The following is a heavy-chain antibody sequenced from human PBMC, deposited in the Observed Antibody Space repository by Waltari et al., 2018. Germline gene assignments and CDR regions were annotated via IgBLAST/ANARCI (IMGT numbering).Heavy chain of an antibody. V-gene: IGHV5-51*01. CDR3: ARRDCISSSCYDGWFDL. Sequence: EVQLVQSGAEVRKPGESLRISCEGSGYRFPSYWIGWVRQMPGKGLEWRGIVNPGDSETSYSPSFRGQVTLSADKSIFTAYLQWSSLKASDTAIYYCARRDCISSSCYDGWFDLWGQGTLVTVSS. J-gene: IGHJ5*02. D-gene: IGHD2-2*01. CDR2: VNPGDSET. CDR1: GYRFPSYW.